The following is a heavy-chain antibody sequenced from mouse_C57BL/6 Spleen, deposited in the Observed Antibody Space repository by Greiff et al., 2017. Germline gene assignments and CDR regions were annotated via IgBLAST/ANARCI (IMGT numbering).Heavy chain of an antibody. CDR2: IHPNSGST. CDR1: GYTFTSYW. V-gene: IGHV1-64*01. CDR3: ARDYYGYWYFDV. Sequence: QVQLQQPGAELVKPGASVKLSCKASGYTFTSYWMHWVKQRPGQGLEWIGMIHPNSGSTNYNEKFKSKATLTVDKSSSTAYMQLSSLTSEDSAVYYGARDYYGYWYFDVWGTGTTVTVSS. D-gene: IGHD1-1*01. J-gene: IGHJ1*03.